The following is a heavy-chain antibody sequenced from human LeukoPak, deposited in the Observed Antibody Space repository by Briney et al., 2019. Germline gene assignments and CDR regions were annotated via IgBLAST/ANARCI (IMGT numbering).Heavy chain of an antibody. CDR2: ISSSSSYI. D-gene: IGHD2-2*01. CDR3: AREPIVVVPAVYYYYYMDV. CDR1: GFTFGSYS. V-gene: IGHV3-21*01. Sequence: PGGSLRLSCAASGFTFGSYSMNWVRQAPGKGLEWVSSISSSSSYIYYADSVKGRFTISRDNAKNSLYLQMNSLRAEDTAVYYCAREPIVVVPAVYYYYYMDVWGKGTTVTVSS. J-gene: IGHJ6*03.